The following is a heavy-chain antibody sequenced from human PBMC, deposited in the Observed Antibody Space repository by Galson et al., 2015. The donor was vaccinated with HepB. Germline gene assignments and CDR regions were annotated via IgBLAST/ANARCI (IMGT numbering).Heavy chain of an antibody. CDR3: ATTKFGSGAYWTFDI. Sequence: SLRLSCAASESTFSSYTMNWVRQTPGKGLQWVSYISTNGVTIHYADSVKGRFTIARDNAKNTMWLQMNSLRAEDTAVCYCATTKFGSGAYWTFDIWGQGHWSPSLQ. V-gene: IGHV3-48*04. CDR2: ISTNGVTI. J-gene: IGHJ3*02. D-gene: IGHD4/OR15-4a*01. CDR1: ESTFSSYT.